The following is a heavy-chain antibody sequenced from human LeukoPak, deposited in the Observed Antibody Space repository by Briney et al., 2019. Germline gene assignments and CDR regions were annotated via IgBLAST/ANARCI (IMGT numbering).Heavy chain of an antibody. V-gene: IGHV4-39*01. Sequence: SETLSLTCTVSVGSISSSSYYWGWVRQPPGKGLGWIGSIYYSVSTYYNPSLKSRATISVDTSKNQFSLKLSSVTAADTAVYYCAGNTFRWGQGTLVTVSS. CDR2: IYYSVST. CDR3: AGNTFR. D-gene: IGHD3-16*01. J-gene: IGHJ4*02. CDR1: VGSISSSSYY.